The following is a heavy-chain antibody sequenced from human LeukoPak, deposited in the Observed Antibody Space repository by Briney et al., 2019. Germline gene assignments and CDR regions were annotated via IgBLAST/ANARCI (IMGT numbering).Heavy chain of an antibody. CDR1: GFTFSSYA. Sequence: GGSLRLSCAASGFTFSSYAMSWVRQAPGKGPEWVSAISGSGGSTYYADSVKGRFTISRDNSKNTLYLQMNSLRAEDTAVYYCAKREGAAAGTGDAFDIWGQGTMVTVSS. D-gene: IGHD6-13*01. CDR2: ISGSGGST. V-gene: IGHV3-23*01. J-gene: IGHJ3*02. CDR3: AKREGAAAGTGDAFDI.